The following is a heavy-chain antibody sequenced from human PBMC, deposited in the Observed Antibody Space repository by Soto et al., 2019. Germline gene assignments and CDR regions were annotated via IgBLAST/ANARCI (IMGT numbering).Heavy chain of an antibody. CDR1: GFTLSSFG. CDR3: ARVEQWLYIAKY. V-gene: IGHV3-30*03. CDR2: ISDDGSNK. Sequence: QVQLVESGGGVVQPGRSLRLSCAASGFTLSSFGMHWVRQAPGKGLEWVAVISDDGSNKYYADSVKGRFTISRDNSKNTLYLQMNSLRGEDTAVYYCARVEQWLYIAKYWGQGTLVTVSS. J-gene: IGHJ4*02. D-gene: IGHD6-19*01.